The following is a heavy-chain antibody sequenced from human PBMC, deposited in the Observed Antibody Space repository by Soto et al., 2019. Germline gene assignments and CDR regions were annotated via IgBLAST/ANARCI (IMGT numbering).Heavy chain of an antibody. D-gene: IGHD4-17*01. CDR3: ARHTPPDYGDYYYYGMDV. Sequence: PGESLKISCKGSGYSFTSYWISWVRQMPGKGLEWMGRIDPSDSYTNYSPSFQGHVTISADKSISTAYLQWSSLKASDTAMYYCARHTPPDYGDYYYYGMDVWGQGTTVTVSS. CDR1: GYSFTSYW. J-gene: IGHJ6*02. CDR2: IDPSDSYT. V-gene: IGHV5-10-1*01.